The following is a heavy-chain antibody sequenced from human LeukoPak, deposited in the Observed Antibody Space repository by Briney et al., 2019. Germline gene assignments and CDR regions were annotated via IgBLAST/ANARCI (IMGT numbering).Heavy chain of an antibody. CDR1: GGSISGYY. D-gene: IGHD2-2*01. CDR2: IHSSGST. J-gene: IGHJ3*02. CDR3: ARDHWGLSSTSGAFDI. V-gene: IGHV4-4*07. Sequence: SETLSLTCTVSGGSISGYYWSWVRQPAGEGLEWIGRIHSSGSTNYSTSLKGRVTMSVDTSKNQFSLRLSSVTAADTAVYYCARDHWGLSSTSGAFDIWGQGTMVTVSS.